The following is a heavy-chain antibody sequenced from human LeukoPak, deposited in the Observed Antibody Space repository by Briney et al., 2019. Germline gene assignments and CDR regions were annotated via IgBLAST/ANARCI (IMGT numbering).Heavy chain of an antibody. D-gene: IGHD3-10*01. Sequence: TASETLSLTCTVSGGSISSGNYYWSWIRQHPGKGLEWIGYIHHSGSTYYNPSLKSRVIISVDTSKNQFSLKLNSVTAADTAVCYCASYGSGSYRFDPWGQGTLVTVSS. J-gene: IGHJ5*02. CDR3: ASYGSGSYRFDP. CDR1: GGSISSGNYY. V-gene: IGHV4-31*03. CDR2: IHHSGST.